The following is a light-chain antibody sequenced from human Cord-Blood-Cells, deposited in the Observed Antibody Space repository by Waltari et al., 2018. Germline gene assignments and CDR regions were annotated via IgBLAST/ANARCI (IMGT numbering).Light chain of an antibody. Sequence: EIVMTQSPATLSVSPGERATLSCRASQSVSSNLAWYQQKPGQAPRLLIYGASTRATGIPARFMGSGSGTEFTLTISSLQSEDFAVYYCQQHNNWPTWTFGQGTKVEIK. CDR2: GAS. CDR3: QQHNNWPTWT. J-gene: IGKJ1*01. V-gene: IGKV3-15*01. CDR1: QSVSSN.